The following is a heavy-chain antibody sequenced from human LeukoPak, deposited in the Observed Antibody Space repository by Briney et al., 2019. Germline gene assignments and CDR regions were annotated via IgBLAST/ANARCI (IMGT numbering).Heavy chain of an antibody. V-gene: IGHV4-4*07. CDR2: IYNNRSP. CDR3: VRESVFGSRYYFDY. D-gene: IGHD3-3*01. CDR1: GASIRSHY. Sequence: SETLSLTCTVSGASIRSHYWNWIRQTAGEGLEWIGRIYNNRSPDYNPSLKSRVTISVDTSKNQLSLKMTSVTVADTALYYCVRESVFGSRYYFDYWGHGILVTVPS. J-gene: IGHJ4*01.